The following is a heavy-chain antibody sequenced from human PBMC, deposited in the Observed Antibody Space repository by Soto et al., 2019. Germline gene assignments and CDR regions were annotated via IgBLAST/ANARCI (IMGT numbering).Heavy chain of an antibody. CDR1: GVSISSSSYC. D-gene: IGHD6-19*01. Sequence: PSETLSLTCTVSGVSISSSSYCWGWIRQPPGKGLEWIGSIYYSGSTYYNPSLKSRVTISVDTSKNQFSLKLSSVTVADTAVYYCARHGHPRGPGSGWYHWFDPWGQGTLVTVSS. J-gene: IGHJ5*02. V-gene: IGHV4-39*01. CDR3: ARHGHPRGPGSGWYHWFDP. CDR2: IYYSGST.